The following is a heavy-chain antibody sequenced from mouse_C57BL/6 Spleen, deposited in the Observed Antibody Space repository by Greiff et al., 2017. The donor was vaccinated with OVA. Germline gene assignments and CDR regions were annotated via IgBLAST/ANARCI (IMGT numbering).Heavy chain of an antibody. V-gene: IGHV10-3*01. CDR3: VRDEGRDWYFDV. CDR1: GFTFNTYA. J-gene: IGHJ1*03. CDR2: IRSKSSNYAT. Sequence: EVQRVESGGGLVQPKGSLKLSCAASGFTFNTYAMHWVRQAPGKGLEWVARIRSKSSNYATYYADSVKDRFTISRDDSQSMLYLQMNNLKTEDTAMYYCVRDEGRDWYFDVWGTGTTVTVSS.